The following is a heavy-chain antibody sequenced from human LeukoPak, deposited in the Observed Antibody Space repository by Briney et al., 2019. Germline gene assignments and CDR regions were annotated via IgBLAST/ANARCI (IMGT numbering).Heavy chain of an antibody. V-gene: IGHV1-69*13. CDR3: ARDFGRGSYGTFDY. CDR1: GGTFSGYA. Sequence: SVKVSCKASGGTFSGYAISWVRQAPGQGLEWMGGIIPIFGTANYAQKFQGRVTITADESTSTAYMELSSLRSEDTAVYYCARDFGRGSYGTFDYWGQGTLVTVSS. D-gene: IGHD1-26*01. J-gene: IGHJ4*02. CDR2: IIPIFGTA.